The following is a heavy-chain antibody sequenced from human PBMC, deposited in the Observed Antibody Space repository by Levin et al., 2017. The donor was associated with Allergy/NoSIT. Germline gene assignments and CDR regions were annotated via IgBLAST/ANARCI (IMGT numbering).Heavy chain of an antibody. CDR3: VKDDYASI. Sequence: PGGSLRLSCAASGFSFSAYWMHWVRQAPGKGLVWVSRISNDGSVTSYADSVKGRFTISRDNAKNTLYLQMNSLREEDTALYYCVKDDYASIWGQGTMVTVSS. J-gene: IGHJ3*02. D-gene: IGHD4-17*01. CDR1: GFSFSAYW. CDR2: ISNDGSVT. V-gene: IGHV3-74*01.